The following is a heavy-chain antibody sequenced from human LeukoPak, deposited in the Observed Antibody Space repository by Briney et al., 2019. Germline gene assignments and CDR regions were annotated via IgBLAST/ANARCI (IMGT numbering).Heavy chain of an antibody. CDR2: IYSGGST. D-gene: IGHD3-22*01. CDR1: GFTVSSNY. J-gene: IGHJ4*02. Sequence: GGSLRLSCAASGFTVSSNYMSWVRQAPGKGLEWVSAIYSGGSTYYADSVKGRFTISRHDSKNTLYLQMNSLRAEDTAVYYCARATHYYDGSGYYPYYFDYWGQGTLVTVSS. V-gene: IGHV3-53*04. CDR3: ARATHYYDGSGYYPYYFDY.